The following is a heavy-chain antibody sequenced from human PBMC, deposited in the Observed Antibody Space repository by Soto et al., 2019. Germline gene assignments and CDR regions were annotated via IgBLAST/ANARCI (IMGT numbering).Heavy chain of an antibody. CDR2: ISGSGGST. CDR3: AKDGGIVVVPAATDFDY. Sequence: GGSLRLSCAASGFTFSSYAMSWVRQAPGKGLEWVSAISGSGGSTYYADSVKGRFAISRDNSKNTLYLQMNSLRAEDTAVYYCAKDGGIVVVPAATDFDYWGQGPLVTVYS. J-gene: IGHJ4*02. D-gene: IGHD2-2*01. V-gene: IGHV3-23*01. CDR1: GFTFSSYA.